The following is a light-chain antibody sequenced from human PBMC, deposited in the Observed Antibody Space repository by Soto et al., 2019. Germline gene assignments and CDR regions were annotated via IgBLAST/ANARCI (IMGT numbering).Light chain of an antibody. J-gene: IGKJ2*01. V-gene: IGKV3-15*01. CDR3: QQYNNWPPYT. Sequence: EIVMTQPPATLSVSPGERATLSCRASESVSSNVAWYQQKPGQAPRLLIYGASTRATGIPGRFSGSGSGTEFTLTISSLQSEDFAVYYCQQYNNWPPYTFGQGPRWIS. CDR2: GAS. CDR1: ESVSSN.